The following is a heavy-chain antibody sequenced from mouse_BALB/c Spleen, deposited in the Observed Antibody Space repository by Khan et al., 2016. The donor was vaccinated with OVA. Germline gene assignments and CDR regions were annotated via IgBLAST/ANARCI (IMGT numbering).Heavy chain of an antibody. Sequence: QVQLKQSGPGLLQPSQSLSITCTVSGFSLTTYGVHWVRQSPGKGLEWLGLIWSGGNTDYNTAFISRLSISKDNSKSQVFFKMNSLQADDTAISYCARNSYMYDFTYWGQGTLVTVSA. J-gene: IGHJ3*01. V-gene: IGHV2-4-1*01. CDR1: GFSLTTYG. D-gene: IGHD2-14*01. CDR2: IWSGGNT. CDR3: ARNSYMYDFTY.